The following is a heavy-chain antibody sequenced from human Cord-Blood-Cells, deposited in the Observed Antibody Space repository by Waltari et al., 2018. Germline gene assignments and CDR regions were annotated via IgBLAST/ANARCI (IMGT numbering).Heavy chain of an antibody. D-gene: IGHD1-7*01. CDR3: VRESRYWNYYYFDY. CDR1: GFTVSSNY. Sequence: EVQLVESGGGLIQPGGSLRLSCAASGFTVSSNYMSWVRQAPGKGLVWFSVIYSGGSTNYADSVKGRFTISRDNSKNTLYLQMNSLRAEDTAVYYCVRESRYWNYYYFDYWGQGTLVTVSS. V-gene: IGHV3-53*01. CDR2: IYSGGST. J-gene: IGHJ4*02.